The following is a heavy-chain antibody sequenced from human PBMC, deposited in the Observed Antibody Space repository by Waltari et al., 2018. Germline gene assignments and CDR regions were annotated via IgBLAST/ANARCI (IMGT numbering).Heavy chain of an antibody. Sequence: QMQLVQSGAEVKKPGASVKVSCKASGFPFSDYDINWVRQATGHGLEWIGWINPKGGNTGSAQNFQDRVTITMDPSTSTVYMELSSLRSDDAAVYYCARVHYDFWSGYYIWGQGTLVTVPS. V-gene: IGHV1-8*02. CDR2: INPKGGNT. CDR3: ARVHYDFWSGYYI. CDR1: GFPFSDYD. J-gene: IGHJ4*02. D-gene: IGHD3-3*01.